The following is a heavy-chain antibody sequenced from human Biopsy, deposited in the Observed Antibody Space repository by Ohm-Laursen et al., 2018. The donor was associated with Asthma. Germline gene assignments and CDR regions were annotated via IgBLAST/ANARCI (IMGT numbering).Heavy chain of an antibody. V-gene: IGHV3-30*03. D-gene: IGHD3-22*01. J-gene: IGHJ3*02. CDR2: GSPDGHKK. CDR3: ARQSGQEYGDSIPFDT. Sequence: SLILSCASSGFVFSPCGIPYPRPSLPKGLEWVPVGSPDGHKKYYEDSVKGRFTISRDNSRNRLYLQINSLTVEDSAVYFCARQSGQEYGDSIPFDTWGQGTKVAVSS. CDR1: GFVFSPCG.